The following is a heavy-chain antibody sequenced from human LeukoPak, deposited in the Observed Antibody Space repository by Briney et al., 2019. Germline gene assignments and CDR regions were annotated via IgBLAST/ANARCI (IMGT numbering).Heavy chain of an antibody. CDR1: GFTFSRYG. D-gene: IGHD1-26*01. CDR2: ISYDGSDK. CDR3: AKDLSGSYSLPYTYYFDY. Sequence: GRSLRLSCAASGFTFSRYGMHWVRQAPGKGLEWVALISYDGSDKDYADSVKGRFSISRDNSKNTLYLQMNSLRAEDTAVYYCAKDLSGSYSLPYTYYFDYWGQGTLVTVSS. J-gene: IGHJ4*02. V-gene: IGHV3-30*18.